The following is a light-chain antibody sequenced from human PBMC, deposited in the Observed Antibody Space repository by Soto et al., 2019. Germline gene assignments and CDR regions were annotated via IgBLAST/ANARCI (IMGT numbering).Light chain of an antibody. V-gene: IGKV1-5*01. CDR1: QSISSW. CDR3: QQYNSYSWT. Sequence: DIQMTQSPSTLSASVGDRVTITFRSSQSISSWLAWYQQKPGKAPKLLIYDASSLESGVPSRFSGSGSGTEFTLTISSLQHEDFATYYCQQYNSYSWTFGQGTKVDIK. CDR2: DAS. J-gene: IGKJ1*01.